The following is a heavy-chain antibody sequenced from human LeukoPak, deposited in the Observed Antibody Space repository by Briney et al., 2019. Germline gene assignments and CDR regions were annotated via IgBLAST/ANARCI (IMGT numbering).Heavy chain of an antibody. Sequence: SETLSLTCSVSGGSIGGHTFYWDWIRQPPGKGLEWIATIYYNGNTFYNPSLKSRVAVSIDMSKSQFSLHLSSVTAADTAIYYCARLTALAGHRGAFDIWGPGTMVTVSS. CDR3: ARLTALAGHRGAFDI. D-gene: IGHD6-19*01. CDR2: IYYNGNT. CDR1: GGSIGGHTFY. V-gene: IGHV4-39*01. J-gene: IGHJ3*02.